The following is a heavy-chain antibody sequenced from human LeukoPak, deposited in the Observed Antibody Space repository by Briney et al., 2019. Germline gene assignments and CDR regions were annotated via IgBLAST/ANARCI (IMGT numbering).Heavy chain of an antibody. V-gene: IGHV4-4*09. Sequence: SETLSLTCTVSGGSISSYYWSWIRQPPGKGLEWIGYIYTSGSTNYNPSLKSRFTISVDTSKNEFSLKLSSVTAADTAVYYCARHDSSSSEDWFDPWGQGTLVTVSS. CDR2: IYTSGST. D-gene: IGHD6-13*01. CDR1: GGSISSYY. CDR3: ARHDSSSSEDWFDP. J-gene: IGHJ5*02.